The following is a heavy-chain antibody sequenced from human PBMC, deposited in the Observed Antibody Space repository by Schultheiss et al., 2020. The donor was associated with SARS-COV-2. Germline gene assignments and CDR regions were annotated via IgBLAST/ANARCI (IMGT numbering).Heavy chain of an antibody. CDR2: IYHSGNI. V-gene: IGHV4-61*01. CDR1: GGSVTSASDH. D-gene: IGHD3-3*01. J-gene: IGHJ6*02. Sequence: SETLSLTCTVSGGSVTSASDHWSWIRQPPGKGLEWIGYIYHSGNIKYSSSLKSRVTISVDTSKNQFSLKLSSVTAADTAVYYCAREGTYYDFWSGLPYYYGMDVWGQGTTVTVSS. CDR3: AREGTYYDFWSGLPYYYGMDV.